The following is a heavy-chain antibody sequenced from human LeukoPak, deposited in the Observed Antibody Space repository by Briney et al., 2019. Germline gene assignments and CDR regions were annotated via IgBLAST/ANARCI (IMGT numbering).Heavy chain of an antibody. CDR1: GGSISSGTYY. D-gene: IGHD1-1*01. Sequence: SETLSLTCTVSGGSISSGTYYWSWIRQPAGKGLEWIGRVYSSGRTNYNPSLKSRGTISVDTSKNQFSLELSPVTAADTAVYYCARVSWFPGTSYYYMDVWGKGTTVTVSS. CDR2: VYSSGRT. V-gene: IGHV4-61*02. J-gene: IGHJ6*03. CDR3: ARVSWFPGTSYYYMDV.